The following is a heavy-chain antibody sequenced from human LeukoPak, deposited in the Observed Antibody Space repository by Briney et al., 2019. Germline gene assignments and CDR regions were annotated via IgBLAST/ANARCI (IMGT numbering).Heavy chain of an antibody. CDR3: ARKYCTNGVCYGFDY. CDR1: GYTFTSYG. CDR2: ISAYNGNT. Sequence: ASVKVSCKASGYTFTSYGISWVRQAPGQGLEWMGWISAYNGNTNYAQKLQGRVTMTTDTSTSTAYMELRSLRSDDTAVYCCARKYCTNGVCYGFDYWGQGTLVTVSS. D-gene: IGHD2-8*01. J-gene: IGHJ4*02. V-gene: IGHV1-18*01.